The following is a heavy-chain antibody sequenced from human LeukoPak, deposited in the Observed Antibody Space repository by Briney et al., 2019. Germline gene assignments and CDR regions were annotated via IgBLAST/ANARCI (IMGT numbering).Heavy chain of an antibody. V-gene: IGHV3-23*01. Sequence: PGGSLRLSCTASGFASSSYAMSWVRQAPGKGLEWVSAISGRGDSTYYADSVKGRFTISRDNSKNTLYLQMNSLRAEDTAVYYCATVPFYDFWSGYFPYFDYWGQGTLVTVSS. CDR1: GFASSSYA. CDR2: ISGRGDST. J-gene: IGHJ4*02. D-gene: IGHD3-3*01. CDR3: ATVPFYDFWSGYFPYFDY.